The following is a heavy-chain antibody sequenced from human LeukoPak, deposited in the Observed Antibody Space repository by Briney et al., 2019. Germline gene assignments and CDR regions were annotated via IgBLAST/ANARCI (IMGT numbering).Heavy chain of an antibody. V-gene: IGHV4-39*01. Sequence: SETLSLTCTVSGGSISSYYWGWIRQPPGKGLEWIGSIYYSGSTYYNPSLKSRVTISVDTSKNQFSLKLSSVTAADTAVYYCASPLYYDSSGYYYNWGQGTLVTVSS. J-gene: IGHJ4*02. D-gene: IGHD3-22*01. CDR2: IYYSGST. CDR1: GGSISSYY. CDR3: ASPLYYDSSGYYYN.